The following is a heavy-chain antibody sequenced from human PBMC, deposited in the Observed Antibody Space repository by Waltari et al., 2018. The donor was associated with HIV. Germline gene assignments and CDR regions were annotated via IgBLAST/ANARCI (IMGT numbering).Heavy chain of an antibody. CDR3: ARGGQQLVRGEFDS. J-gene: IGHJ4*02. CDR2: IYYSGST. Sequence: QLQLQESGPGLVKPSETLSLTCTVSGGSISSSSYYWGWIRQPPGKGLEWIGCIYYSGSTYPNPSLKSRVIISVDTTKNQFSLKLSSVTAAETAVYYCARGGQQLVRGEFDSWGQGTLVIVSS. V-gene: IGHV4-39*01. CDR1: GGSISSSSYY. D-gene: IGHD6-13*01.